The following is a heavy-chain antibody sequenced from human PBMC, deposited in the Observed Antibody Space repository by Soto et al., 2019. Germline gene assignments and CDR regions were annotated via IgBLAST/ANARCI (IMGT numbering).Heavy chain of an antibody. CDR2: INPQTGGT. J-gene: IGHJ6*02. Sequence: QVQLVQSGAEVKTPGASVRVSCKASGYTFTGYYIHWVREAPGQGLEWMGWINPQTGGTSYAQKFQGRVTLSRDTSINTAYLELSRLRFDDAAVYFCARERYQVISDGMDVWGQGTTATVSS. CDR3: ARERYQVISDGMDV. V-gene: IGHV1-2*02. CDR1: GYTFTGYY. D-gene: IGHD2-2*01.